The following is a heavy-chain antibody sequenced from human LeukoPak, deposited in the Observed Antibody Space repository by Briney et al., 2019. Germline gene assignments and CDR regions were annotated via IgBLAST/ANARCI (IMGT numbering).Heavy chain of an antibody. D-gene: IGHD1-26*01. Sequence: GGSLRLSCAASGFTFSSYGMHWVRQAPGKGLEWVAFIRYDGSNKYYADSVKGRFTISRDNSKNTLYLQMNSLRAEDTAVYYCAKGPALYSGSYLGYWGQGILVTVSS. CDR2: IRYDGSNK. CDR3: AKGPALYSGSYLGY. J-gene: IGHJ4*02. V-gene: IGHV3-30*02. CDR1: GFTFSSYG.